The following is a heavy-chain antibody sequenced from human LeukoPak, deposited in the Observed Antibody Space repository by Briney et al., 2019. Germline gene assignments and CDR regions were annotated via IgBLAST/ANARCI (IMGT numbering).Heavy chain of an antibody. Sequence: PSETLSLTCAVYGWSFRGYDWIWIRQPPGKGLEWIGEINHSGSTNYNPPLKSRVTISEGTSKNQFSLMVSSVTAADTAVYYCAGGGGYWGQGTLVTVSS. V-gene: IGHV4-34*01. J-gene: IGHJ4*02. D-gene: IGHD3-16*01. CDR2: INHSGST. CDR3: AGGGGY. CDR1: GWSFRGYD.